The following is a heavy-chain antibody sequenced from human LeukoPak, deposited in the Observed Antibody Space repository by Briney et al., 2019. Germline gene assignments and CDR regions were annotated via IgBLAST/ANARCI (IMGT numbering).Heavy chain of an antibody. CDR1: GFTFSIYE. CDR2: ISSSGSTI. V-gene: IGHV3-48*03. J-gene: IGHJ4*02. CDR3: ARWIWFGETQGDY. D-gene: IGHD3-10*01. Sequence: AGGPLRLPCAPSGFTFSIYEINGARRAPGRAREGVSYISSSGSTIYYADSVEGRFTISRDNAKNSLYLQMNSLRAEDTAVYYCARWIWFGETQGDYGGQGTLVTVSS.